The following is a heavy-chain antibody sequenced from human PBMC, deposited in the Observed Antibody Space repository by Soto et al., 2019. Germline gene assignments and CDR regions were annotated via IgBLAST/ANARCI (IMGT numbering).Heavy chain of an antibody. V-gene: IGHV3-23*01. D-gene: IGHD1-26*01. CDR2: LSGSGDST. Sequence: GSLRLSRAVSGFNLNLYFMPWVPQAPGKGLEWISSLSGSGDSTYYADSVKGRFTISRDNSKKTQYLQMNGLRAEDTAVYYCAKSCCAKSHLGAMAPFDSWGQGTLVTVSS. J-gene: IGHJ4*02. CDR3: AKSCCAKSHLGAMAPFDS. CDR1: GFNLNLYF.